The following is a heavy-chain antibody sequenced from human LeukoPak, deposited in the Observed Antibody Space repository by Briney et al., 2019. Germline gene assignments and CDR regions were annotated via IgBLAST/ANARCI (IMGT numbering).Heavy chain of an antibody. CDR3: TAGLRKTDDDS. CDR2: VRTTAEGETT. Sequence: SLRLSCEVSGFNFNDAWMSWIRQAPGKGLEWVGRVRTTAEGETTDYAAPVRGRFIISRDDSKNMVFLQMNRLETEDTAIYYCTAGLRKTDDDSWGQGTLVTVSS. V-gene: IGHV3-15*01. J-gene: IGHJ4*02. CDR1: GFNFNDAW. D-gene: IGHD4-17*01.